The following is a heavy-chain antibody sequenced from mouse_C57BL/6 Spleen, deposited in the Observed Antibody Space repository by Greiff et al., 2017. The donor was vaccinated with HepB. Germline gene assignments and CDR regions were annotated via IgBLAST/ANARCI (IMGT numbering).Heavy chain of an antibody. Sequence: QVQLKESGAELVKPGASVKISCKASGYAFSSYWMNWVKQRPGKGLEWIGQIYPGDGDTNYNGKFKGKATLTADKSSSTAYMQLSSLTSEDSAVYFCAREGVWSPFAYWGQGTLVTVSA. CDR2: IYPGDGDT. V-gene: IGHV1-80*01. CDR1: GYAFSSYW. D-gene: IGHD2-10*02. CDR3: AREGVWSPFAY. J-gene: IGHJ3*01.